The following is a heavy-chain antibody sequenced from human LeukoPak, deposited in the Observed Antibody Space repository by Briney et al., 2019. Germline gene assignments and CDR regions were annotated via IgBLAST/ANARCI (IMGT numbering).Heavy chain of an antibody. CDR1: GDSVSSNSAA. D-gene: IGHD3-3*01. V-gene: IGHV6-1*01. J-gene: IGHJ5*02. CDR3: ASLGMYYDFWSGYYPNWFDP. Sequence: SQTLSLTCAISGDSVSSNSAAWNWIRQSPSRGLEWLGRTYFRSKWYNGYAVSVKSRITINPDTSKNQFSLQLSSVTAADTAVYYCASLGMYYDFWSGYYPNWFDPWGQGTLVTVSS. CDR2: TYFRSKWYN.